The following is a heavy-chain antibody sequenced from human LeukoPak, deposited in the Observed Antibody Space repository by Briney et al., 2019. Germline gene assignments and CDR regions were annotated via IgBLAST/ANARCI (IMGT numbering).Heavy chain of an antibody. CDR2: INPNSGGT. Sequence: GASVKVSCKASGYTFTGYYMHWVRQAPGQGLEWMGWINPNSGGTNYAQKFQGRVTMTRDTSISTAYMELSRLRSDDTAVYYCARVGPYSSSWTPHFDYWGQGTLVTVSS. J-gene: IGHJ4*02. D-gene: IGHD6-13*01. CDR3: ARVGPYSSSWTPHFDY. CDR1: GYTFTGYY. V-gene: IGHV1-2*02.